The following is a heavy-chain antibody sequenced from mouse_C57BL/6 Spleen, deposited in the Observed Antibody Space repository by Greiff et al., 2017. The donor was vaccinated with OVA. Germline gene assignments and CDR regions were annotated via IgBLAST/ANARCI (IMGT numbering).Heavy chain of an antibody. Sequence: VQLQQSGAELVKPGASVKLSCTASGFNIKVYYMHWVKQRTEQGLEWIGRIDPEDGETKYAPKFQGKATITADTSSNTAYLQLSSLTSEDTAVYYCARDWGFAYWGQGTLVTVSA. D-gene: IGHD4-1*01. V-gene: IGHV14-2*01. J-gene: IGHJ3*01. CDR1: GFNIKVYY. CDR3: ARDWGFAY. CDR2: IDPEDGET.